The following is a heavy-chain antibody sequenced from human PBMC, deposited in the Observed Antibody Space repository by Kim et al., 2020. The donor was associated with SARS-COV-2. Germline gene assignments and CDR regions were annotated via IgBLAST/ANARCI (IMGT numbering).Heavy chain of an antibody. J-gene: IGHJ5*02. V-gene: IGHV4-31*03. CDR2: IYYSGST. CDR3: ARDSMVRGLLSFDP. Sequence: SETLSLTCTVSGGSISSGGYYWSWIRQHPGKGLEWIGYIYYSGSTYYNPSLKSRVTISVDTSKNQFSLKLSSVTAADTAVYYCARDSMVRGLLSFDPWGQGTLVTVSS. CDR1: GGSISSGGYY. D-gene: IGHD3-10*01.